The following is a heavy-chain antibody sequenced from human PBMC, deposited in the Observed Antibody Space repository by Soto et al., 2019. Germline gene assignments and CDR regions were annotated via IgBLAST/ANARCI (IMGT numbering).Heavy chain of an antibody. Sequence: VASVKVSCKASGYTFTGCYMHWVRQAPGQGLEWMGWINPNSGGTNYAQKFQGRVTMTRDTSISTAYMELSRLRSDDTAVYYCARNVDTAMQYGMDVWGQGTTVTVSS. J-gene: IGHJ6*02. CDR1: GYTFTGCY. CDR2: INPNSGGT. CDR3: ARNVDTAMQYGMDV. V-gene: IGHV1-2*02. D-gene: IGHD5-18*01.